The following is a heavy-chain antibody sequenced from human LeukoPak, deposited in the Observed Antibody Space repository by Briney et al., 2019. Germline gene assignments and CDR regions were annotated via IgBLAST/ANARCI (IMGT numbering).Heavy chain of an antibody. CDR1: GGSFSGYY. CDR3: ATVATSRYYYYYGMDV. CDR2: INHSGST. D-gene: IGHD5-12*01. J-gene: IGHJ6*02. Sequence: PSETLSLTCAVYGGSFSGYYWSWIRQPPGKGLEWIGEINHSGSTNYNPSLKSRVTISVDTSKNQFSLKLSSVTAADTAVYYCATVATSRYYYYYGMDVWGQGTTVTVSS. V-gene: IGHV4-34*01.